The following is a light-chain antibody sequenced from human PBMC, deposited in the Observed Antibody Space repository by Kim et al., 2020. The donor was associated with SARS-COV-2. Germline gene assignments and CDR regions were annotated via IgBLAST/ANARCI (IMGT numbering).Light chain of an antibody. CDR3: QQYNFYSYT. CDR1: QSISKW. J-gene: IGKJ2*01. CDR2: DAA. Sequence: ASAGDRVTITCRARQSISKWLAWDQQKPGKAPKVLIYDAARLESGVPSRFSGSGSGTEFTLTISSLQPEDFATYYCQQYNFYSYTFGQGTKLEI. V-gene: IGKV1-5*01.